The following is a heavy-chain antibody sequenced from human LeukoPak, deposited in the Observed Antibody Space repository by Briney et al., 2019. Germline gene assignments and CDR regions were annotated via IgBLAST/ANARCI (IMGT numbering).Heavy chain of an antibody. D-gene: IGHD6-19*01. CDR1: GGSISSYY. CDR2: IYYSGST. CDR3: ARRGYSSGWYYFDY. Sequence: NPSETLSLTCTVSGGSISSYYWSWIRQPPGKGLEWIGYIYYSGSTDYNPSLKSRVTISLDTSKNQFSLKLSSVTAADTAVYYCARRGYSSGWYYFDYWGQGTLVTVSS. J-gene: IGHJ4*02. V-gene: IGHV4-59*08.